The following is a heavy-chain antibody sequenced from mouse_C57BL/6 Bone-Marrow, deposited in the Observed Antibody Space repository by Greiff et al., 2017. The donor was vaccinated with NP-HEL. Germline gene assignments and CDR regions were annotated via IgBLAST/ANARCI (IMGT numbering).Heavy chain of an antibody. CDR3: TTSYEVDYYFGY. D-gene: IGHD1-1*01. J-gene: IGHJ2*01. V-gene: IGHV14-1*01. Sequence: VQLQQSGAELVRPGASVKLSCTASGFNIKDYYMHWVKQRPEQGLEWIGRIDPEDGDTEYAPKFQGKATMTAASSSNTTYLQLSRQTSEDTAVYYCTTSYEVDYYFGYWGQGTTLTVSS. CDR2: IDPEDGDT. CDR1: GFNIKDYY.